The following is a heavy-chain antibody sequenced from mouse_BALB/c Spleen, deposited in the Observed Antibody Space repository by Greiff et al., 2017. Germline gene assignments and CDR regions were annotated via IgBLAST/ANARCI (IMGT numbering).Heavy chain of an antibody. CDR3: ERDSYFDY. V-gene: IGHV5-4*02. Sequence: DVMLVESGGGLVKPGGSLKLSCAASGFTFSDYYMYWVRQTPEKRLEWVATISDGGSYTYYPDSVKGRLTISRDNAKNNLYLQMSSLKSEDTAMYYGERDSYFDYWGQGTTLTVSS. CDR1: GFTFSDYY. J-gene: IGHJ2*01. CDR2: ISDGGSYT.